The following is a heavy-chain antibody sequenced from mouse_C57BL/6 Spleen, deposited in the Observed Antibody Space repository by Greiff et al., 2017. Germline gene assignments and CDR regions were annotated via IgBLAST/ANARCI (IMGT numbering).Heavy chain of an antibody. CDR2: ISYDGSN. V-gene: IGHV3-6*01. J-gene: IGHJ2*01. Sequence: EVQLQQSGPGLVKPSQSLSLTCSVTGYSITSGYYWNWIRQFPGNKLEWMGYISYDGSNNYNPSLKNRISITRDTSKNQFFLKLNSVTTEDTATYYCARDSYGYDEGYWGQGTTLTVSS. CDR1: GYSITSGYY. CDR3: ARDSYGYDEGY. D-gene: IGHD2-2*01.